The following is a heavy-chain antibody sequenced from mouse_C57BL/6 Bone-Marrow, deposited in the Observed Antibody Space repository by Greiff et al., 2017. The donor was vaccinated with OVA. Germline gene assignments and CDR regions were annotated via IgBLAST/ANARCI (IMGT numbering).Heavy chain of an antibody. CDR3: ARFLYDYDGAWCAY. CDR2: ISDGGSYT. D-gene: IGHD2-4*01. V-gene: IGHV5-4*03. Sequence: EVKLVESGGGLVKPGGSLKLSCAASGFTFSSYAMSWVRQTPEKRLEWVATISDGGSYTYYPDNVKGRFTISRDNAKNNLYLQMSHLKSEDTAMYYCARFLYDYDGAWCAYWGQETLVTVSA. CDR1: GFTFSSYA. J-gene: IGHJ3*01.